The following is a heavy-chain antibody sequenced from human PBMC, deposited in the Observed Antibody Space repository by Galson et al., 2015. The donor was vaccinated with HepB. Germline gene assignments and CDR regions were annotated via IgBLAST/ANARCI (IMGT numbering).Heavy chain of an antibody. J-gene: IGHJ4*02. D-gene: IGHD6-19*01. CDR1: GFTFSRSA. CDR2: ISGSGDIT. Sequence: SLRLSCAASGFTFSRSAMNWVRQAPGKGLEWVSVISGSGDITYYADSVRGRFTISRDNSKNTVHLQMNSLRAEDTAIYYCAKLGWIAVAAQEIFWGQGTLVTVSS. CDR3: AKLGWIAVAAQEIF. V-gene: IGHV3-23*01.